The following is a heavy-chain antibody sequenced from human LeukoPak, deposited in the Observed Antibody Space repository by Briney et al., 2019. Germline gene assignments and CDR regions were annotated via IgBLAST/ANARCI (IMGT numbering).Heavy chain of an antibody. Sequence: GSLRLSCAASGFAFSDYWMSWVRQPPGKGLEWIGEIYHDETTNYSPSLKSRVTISVDKSKNLFSLKLSAVTAADTAIYYCARADTSGTSSSDAFDIWGQGTMVAVSS. J-gene: IGHJ3*02. D-gene: IGHD3-10*01. CDR1: GFAFSDYW. CDR2: IYHDETT. CDR3: ARADTSGTSSSDAFDI. V-gene: IGHV4-4*02.